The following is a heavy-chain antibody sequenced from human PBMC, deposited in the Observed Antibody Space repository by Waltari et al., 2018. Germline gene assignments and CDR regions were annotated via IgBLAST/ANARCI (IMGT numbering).Heavy chain of an antibody. Sequence: DVQLSESGGGLAQPGGSLRLSCVASDFTLSNSAMGWVRQAPGKGLEWVSAIVRSGGTHYIDSVKGRFTISRDKAKNTVYLQMNSLRAEDTAVYYCAKCEMYDSGWCAFFRYWGRGTLVTVSS. D-gene: IGHD6-19*01. CDR2: IVRSGGT. CDR1: DFTLSNSA. CDR3: AKCEMYDSGWCAFFRY. V-gene: IGHV3-23*01. J-gene: IGHJ4*02.